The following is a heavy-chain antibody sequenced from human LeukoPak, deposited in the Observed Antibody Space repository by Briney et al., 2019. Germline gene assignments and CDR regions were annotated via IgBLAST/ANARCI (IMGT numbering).Heavy chain of an antibody. CDR2: IHNSGNT. D-gene: IGHD2-2*01. J-gene: IGHJ5*02. V-gene: IGHV4-59*01. Sequence: SETLSLTCIVSGGSISSYHWSWIRQPPGKGLEWIGYIHNSGNTNYNPSLQSRVTMSLDLSKNQFSLRLNSVTVADTAVYYCARDPGTTSRTWQFDPWGQGTLVTVSS. CDR1: GGSISSYH. CDR3: ARDPGTTSRTWQFDP.